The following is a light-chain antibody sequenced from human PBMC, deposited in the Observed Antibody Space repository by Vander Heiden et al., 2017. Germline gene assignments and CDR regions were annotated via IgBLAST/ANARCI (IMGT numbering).Light chain of an antibody. CDR3: QSYDSSLSGSI. CDR2: GNN. V-gene: IGLV1-40*01. Sequence: QSVLTPPPSVSGPPGQRVTISCTGSSSNIGAGYDVHWYQQLPGTAPKFLIYGNNNRPAGVPDRFSGSKSGTSASLAITGLQTEDEADYYCQSYDSSLSGSIFGGGTKLTVL. J-gene: IGLJ2*01. CDR1: SSNIGAGYD.